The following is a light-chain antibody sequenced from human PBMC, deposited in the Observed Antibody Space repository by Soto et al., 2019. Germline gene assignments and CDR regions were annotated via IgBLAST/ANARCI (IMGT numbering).Light chain of an antibody. CDR2: DAS. CDR3: QQYNRVPYT. CDR1: QDLNNY. J-gene: IGKJ2*01. V-gene: IGKV1-33*01. Sequence: MQMTQSPSSLSASVGDRVSITCQASQDLNNYINWYHQKPGKAPRLVIYDASNLEIGVPSRFGGSGSGTTFTFTIIVLQPEDFGTYYCQQYNRVPYTFGQGTKVEMK.